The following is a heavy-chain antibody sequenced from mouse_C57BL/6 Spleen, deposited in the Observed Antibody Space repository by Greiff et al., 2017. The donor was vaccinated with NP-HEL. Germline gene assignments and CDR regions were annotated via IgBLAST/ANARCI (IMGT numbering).Heavy chain of an antibody. CDR3: ARYYREFFDV. D-gene: IGHD2-14*01. CDR1: GYTFTDYY. Sequence: EVQLQQSGPELVKPGASVKISCKASGYTFTDYYMNWVKQSHGKSLEWIGDINPNNGGTSYNQKYKGKATLTVDKSSSTAYMELRSLTSEDSAVYYCARYYREFFDVWGTGTTVTVSS. V-gene: IGHV1-26*01. J-gene: IGHJ1*03. CDR2: INPNNGGT.